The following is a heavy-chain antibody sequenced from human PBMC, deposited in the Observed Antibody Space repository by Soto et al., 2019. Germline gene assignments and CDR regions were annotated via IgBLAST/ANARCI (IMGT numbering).Heavy chain of an antibody. CDR3: ARPSSLDPAFDL. CDR1: GYTFTSYD. Sequence: QVQLVQSGAEVKRPGASVKVSCKASGYTFTSYDFNWVRQAPGQGLEWMGWVNPNSGNTDYAQKFQGRVTMSRNPSIRTADIELSSLRSEDPAVYYCARPSSLDPAFDLWGQGTLVTVSS. CDR2: VNPNSGNT. J-gene: IGHJ3*01. D-gene: IGHD2-2*03. V-gene: IGHV1-8*01.